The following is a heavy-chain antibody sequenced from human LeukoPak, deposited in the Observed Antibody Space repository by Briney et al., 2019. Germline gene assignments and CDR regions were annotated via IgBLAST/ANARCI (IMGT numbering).Heavy chain of an antibody. CDR1: GLTFSDYY. J-gene: IGHJ4*02. V-gene: IGHV3-11*05. CDR3: ARGGERIAVAGTYDY. D-gene: IGHD6-19*01. CDR2: ISSSSSYT. Sequence: GGSLRLSCAASGLTFSDYYMSWIRQAPGKGLEWVSYISSSSSYTNYADSVKGRFTISRDNAKNSLYLQMNSLRAEDTAVYYCARGGERIAVAGTYDYWGQGTLVTVSS.